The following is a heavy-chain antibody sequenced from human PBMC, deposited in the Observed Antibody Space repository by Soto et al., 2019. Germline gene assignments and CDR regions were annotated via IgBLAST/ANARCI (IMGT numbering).Heavy chain of an antibody. CDR1: GFTFSAYD. Sequence: DVQLVESGGGLVQPGGSLRLSCAASGFTFSAYDMNWVRQAPGMGLEWVSYISSTSSSIYYADSVRGRFTISRDNAKNSLYLQMSSLRDEDTAVYYCAREGNSNYPPRWGQGTLVTVSS. J-gene: IGHJ4*02. CDR3: AREGNSNYPPR. V-gene: IGHV3-48*02. CDR2: ISSTSSSI. D-gene: IGHD4-4*01.